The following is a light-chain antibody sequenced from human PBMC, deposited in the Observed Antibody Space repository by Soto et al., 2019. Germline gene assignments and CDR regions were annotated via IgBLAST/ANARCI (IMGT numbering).Light chain of an antibody. CDR2: DVT. CDR3: SSYAGSDNVV. V-gene: IGLV2-8*01. CDR1: SSDVGAYNY. Sequence: QSALTQPPSASGSPGQSVTISCSGTSSDVGAYNYVAWYQQHPGKAPRLMIYDVTKRPSGVPDRFSGSKSGNTASLTVSGLQLEDEADYYCSSYAGSDNVVFGGGTKLTVL. J-gene: IGLJ2*01.